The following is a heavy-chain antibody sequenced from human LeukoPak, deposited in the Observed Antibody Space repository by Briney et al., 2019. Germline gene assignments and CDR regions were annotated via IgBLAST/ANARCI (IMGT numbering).Heavy chain of an antibody. CDR2: VSTGSNYI. CDR1: GFTFSSYS. Sequence: PGGSLRLSCTASGFTFSSYSLNWARQAPGKGLEWVSSVSTGSNYIYYADSVEGRFTISRDNDKNSLYLQMNSLRVEDTAVYYCARVFRPSLTVFIIRGAFDIWGQGTMVTVSS. V-gene: IGHV3-21*01. CDR3: ARVFRPSLTVFIIRGAFDI. D-gene: IGHD3-3*01. J-gene: IGHJ3*02.